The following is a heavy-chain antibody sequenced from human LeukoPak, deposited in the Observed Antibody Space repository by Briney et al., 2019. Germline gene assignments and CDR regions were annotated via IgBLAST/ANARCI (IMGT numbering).Heavy chain of an antibody. CDR1: GFIFSSYG. CDR3: AKAMYADYDSSDL. CDR2: ISRDGSNK. Sequence: GGSLRLSCAASGFIFSSYGMHWVRQAPGRGLEWVAVISRDGSNKYYADSVKGRFTISRDNSKNTLYLQMNSLRGEDTAVYYCAKAMYADYDSSDLWGQGTLVTVSS. D-gene: IGHD3-22*01. V-gene: IGHV3-30*18. J-gene: IGHJ4*02.